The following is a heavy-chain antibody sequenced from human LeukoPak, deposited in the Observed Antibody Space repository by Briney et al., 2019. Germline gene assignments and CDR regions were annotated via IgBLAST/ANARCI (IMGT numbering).Heavy chain of an antibody. CDR2: ISAYNGDT. D-gene: IGHD6-13*01. Sequence: ASVKVSCKASGYTFTSYGITWVRQAPGQGLEWMGWISAYNGDTNYAQKLQGRVTMTTDTSTSAAYMELRSLRSDDTAVYYCARVASSWYHGMDVWGQETTVTVSS. CDR1: GYTFTSYG. J-gene: IGHJ6*02. V-gene: IGHV1-18*01. CDR3: ARVASSWYHGMDV.